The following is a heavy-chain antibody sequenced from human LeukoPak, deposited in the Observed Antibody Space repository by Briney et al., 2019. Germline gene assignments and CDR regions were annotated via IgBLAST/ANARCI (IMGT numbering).Heavy chain of an antibody. CDR3: ARSTYYYDSSGYYYVGAFDI. Sequence: GGSLRDSCAASGFTFSDYYMSWIRQAPGKGLEWVSYISSSGSTIYYADSVKGRFTISRDNAKNSLYLQMNSLRAEDTAVYYCARSTYYYDSSGYYYVGAFDIWGQGTMVTVSS. D-gene: IGHD3-22*01. J-gene: IGHJ3*02. CDR1: GFTFSDYY. V-gene: IGHV3-11*04. CDR2: ISSSGSTI.